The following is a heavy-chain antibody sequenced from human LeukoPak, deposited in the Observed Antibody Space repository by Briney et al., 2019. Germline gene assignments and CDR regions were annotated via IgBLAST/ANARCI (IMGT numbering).Heavy chain of an antibody. Sequence: SETLSLTCTVSGGSISSSSYYWGWIRQPPGKGLEWIGSIYYSGSTYYNPSLKSRVTISVDTSKNQFSLKLSSVTAADTAVYYCARQRQAIYYYYYMDVCGKGTTVTVSS. V-gene: IGHV4-39*01. CDR2: IYYSGST. J-gene: IGHJ6*03. CDR3: ARQRQAIYYYYYMDV. CDR1: GGSISSSSYY.